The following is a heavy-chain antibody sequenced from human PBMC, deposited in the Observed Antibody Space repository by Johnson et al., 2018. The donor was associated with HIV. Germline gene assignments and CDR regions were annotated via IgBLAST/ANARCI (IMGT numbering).Heavy chain of an antibody. J-gene: IGHJ3*02. CDR2: IGTAGDT. CDR1: GFTFSSYD. CDR3: AKDLPDLHSYYDSSGPTLDDAFDI. V-gene: IGHV3-13*01. Sequence: VQLVESGGGLVQPGGSLRLSCAASGFTFSSYDMHWVRQATGKGLEWVSAIGTAGDTYYPGSVKGRFTISRETAKNSLYLQMNSLRAGDTAVYYCAKDLPDLHSYYDSSGPTLDDAFDIWGQGTMVTVSS. D-gene: IGHD3-22*01.